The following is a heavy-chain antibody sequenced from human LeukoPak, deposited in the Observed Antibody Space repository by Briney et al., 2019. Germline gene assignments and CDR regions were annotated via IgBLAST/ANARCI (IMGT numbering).Heavy chain of an antibody. CDR2: IKYDASST. Sequence: GGSLRLSCADSGFTFSSHWMHWVRQAPGKGLVWVSRIKYDASSTSYADSVKGRFTISRDNAQNTVYLQMNSLRAEDTAIYYCARGHSTGCFDYWGQGTLVTVSS. CDR1: GFTFSSHW. CDR3: ARGHSTGCFDY. V-gene: IGHV3-74*01. J-gene: IGHJ4*02. D-gene: IGHD1-14*01.